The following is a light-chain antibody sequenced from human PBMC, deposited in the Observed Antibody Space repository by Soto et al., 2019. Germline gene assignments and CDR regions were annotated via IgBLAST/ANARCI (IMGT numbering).Light chain of an antibody. CDR1: SSNIGADFG. CDR2: VNT. J-gene: IGLJ3*02. Sequence: QPVLTQPPSVSGAPGQTITISCTGSSSNIGADFGVHWYQQLPGAAPKLVIFVNTNRPSGVPDRFSGSKSGTSASLANPGLQAEDDSDYYCQSYDRSLSGWVFGTGTKLTVL. CDR3: QSYDRSLSGWV. V-gene: IGLV1-40*01.